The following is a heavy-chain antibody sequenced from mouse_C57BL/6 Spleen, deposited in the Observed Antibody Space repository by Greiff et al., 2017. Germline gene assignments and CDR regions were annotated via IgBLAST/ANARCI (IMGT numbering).Heavy chain of an antibody. CDR3: ARHYYGNY. J-gene: IGHJ2*01. D-gene: IGHD2-1*01. CDR1: GYAFSSYW. CDR2: IYPGDGDT. V-gene: IGHV1-80*01. Sequence: VQLQESGAELVKPGASVKISCQASGYAFSSYWMHWVKQRPGKGLEWIGQIYPGDGDTNYNGKFKGKDTLTADKSSSTAYMQLSSLTSEDSAVYFCARHYYGNYWGQGTTLTVSS.